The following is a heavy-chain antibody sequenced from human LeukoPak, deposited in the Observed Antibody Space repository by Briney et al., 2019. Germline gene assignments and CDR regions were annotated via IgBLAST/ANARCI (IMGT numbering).Heavy chain of an antibody. V-gene: IGHV3-30*03. Sequence: PGGSLRLSCAASGFTVSSNYMSWVRQAPGKGLEWVAVISYDGSNKYYADSVKGRFTISRDNSKNTLYLQMNSLRAEDTAVYYCARGGVLLWFGELSHYYFDYWGQGTLVTVSS. CDR2: ISYDGSNK. J-gene: IGHJ4*02. CDR3: ARGGVLLWFGELSHYYFDY. D-gene: IGHD3-10*01. CDR1: GFTVSSNY.